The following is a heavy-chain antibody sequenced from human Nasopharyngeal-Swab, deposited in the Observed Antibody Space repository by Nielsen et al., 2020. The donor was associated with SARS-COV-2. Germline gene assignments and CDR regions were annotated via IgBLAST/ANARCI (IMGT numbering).Heavy chain of an antibody. V-gene: IGHV1-2*05. Sequence: ASVKVSCKASGYTFTGYFMHWLRQAPGQGLEWMGRINPNTGGTNYPQKFQGRVTMTRDTSISTVYMELNSLRSDDTVVYYCARAYGSGSSTDSYYFDYWGQGTLVTVSS. CDR2: INPNTGGT. J-gene: IGHJ4*02. CDR3: ARAYGSGSSTDSYYFDY. D-gene: IGHD3-10*01. CDR1: GYTFTGYF.